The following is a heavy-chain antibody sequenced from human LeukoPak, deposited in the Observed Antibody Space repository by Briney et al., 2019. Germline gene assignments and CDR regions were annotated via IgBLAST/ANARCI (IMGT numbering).Heavy chain of an antibody. Sequence: GRSLRLSCAASGFTFSSYAMHWVRQAPGKGLEWVAVISYDGSNKYYADSVKGRFTISRDNSKNTLYLQMNSLRAEDTAVYYCAKPLAKYYYYYYMDVWGKGTTVTVSS. CDR2: ISYDGSNK. CDR1: GFTFSSYA. V-gene: IGHV3-30-3*02. J-gene: IGHJ6*03. CDR3: AKPLAKYYYYYYMDV.